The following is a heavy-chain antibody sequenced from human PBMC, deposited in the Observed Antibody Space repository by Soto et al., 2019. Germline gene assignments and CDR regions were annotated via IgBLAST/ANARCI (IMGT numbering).Heavy chain of an antibody. D-gene: IGHD3-10*01. CDR3: ARGRRYYYGSGSYSIFGY. J-gene: IGHJ4*02. Sequence: PSGTLSLTCAVYGGSFSGDYWSWIRQPPGKGLEWIGEINHSGSTNYNPSLKSRVTISVDTSKNQFSLKLSSVTAADTAVYYCARGRRYYYGSGSYSIFGYWGQGTLVTVSS. V-gene: IGHV4-34*01. CDR1: GGSFSGDY. CDR2: INHSGST.